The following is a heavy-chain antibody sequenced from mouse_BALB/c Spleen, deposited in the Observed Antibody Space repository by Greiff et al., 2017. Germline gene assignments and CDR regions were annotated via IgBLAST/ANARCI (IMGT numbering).Heavy chain of an antibody. CDR1: GFTFSSYT. V-gene: IGHV5-6-4*01. J-gene: IGHJ4*01. CDR2: ISSGGSYT. Sequence: EVKLVESGGGLVKPGGSLKLSCAASGFTFSSYTMSWVRQTPEKRLEWVATISSGGSYTYYPDSVKGRFTISRDNAKNTLYLQMSSLKSEDTAMYYCTRDSDYRYDGYAMDYWGQGTSVTVSS. CDR3: TRDSDYRYDGYAMDY. D-gene: IGHD2-14*01.